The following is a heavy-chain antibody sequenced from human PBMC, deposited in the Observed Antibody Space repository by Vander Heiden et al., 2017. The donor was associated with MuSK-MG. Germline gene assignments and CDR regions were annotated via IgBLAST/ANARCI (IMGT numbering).Heavy chain of an antibody. CDR3: ARVRREYQRRFYSEPFDI. V-gene: IGHV4-30-4*08. CDR1: GGSISSGDYY. J-gene: IGHJ3*02. CDR2: IDYSGST. D-gene: IGHD2-2*01. Sequence: QVQLQESGPGLVKPSQTLSLTCTVSGGSISSGDYYWSWIRQPPGKDLEWIGYIDYSGSTYYNPSLKSRVTISVDTSKNQFSLKLSSVTAAETAVYYCARVRREYQRRFYSEPFDIWGQGTMVTVSS.